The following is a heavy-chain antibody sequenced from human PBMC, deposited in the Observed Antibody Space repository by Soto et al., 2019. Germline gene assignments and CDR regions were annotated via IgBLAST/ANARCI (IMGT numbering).Heavy chain of an antibody. CDR2: ISYRSSDI. Sequence: GGSLRLSCADSGFTFSSYSMNWVRQAPGKGLEWVSSISYRSSDIHYSHLVKGRFTNDRYNANNTRYLQLNGLRAEDTAIYYCARDSGYGSTSSVSHYLDFGGHGALVTVSS. V-gene: IGHV3-21*01. CDR3: ARDSGYGSTSSVSHYLDF. CDR1: GFTFSSYS. D-gene: IGHD3-10*01. J-gene: IGHJ4*01.